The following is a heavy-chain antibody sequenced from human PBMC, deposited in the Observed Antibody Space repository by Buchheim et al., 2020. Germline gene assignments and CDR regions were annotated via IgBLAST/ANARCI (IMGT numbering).Heavy chain of an antibody. CDR2: ISYDGSNK. Sequence: QVQLVESGGGVVQPGRSLRLSCAASGFTFSSYGMHWVRQAPGKGLEWVAVISYDGSNKYYADSVKGRFTISRDNSKNTPYLQMNSLRAEDTAVYYCAKDLKAVTTYYAFDIWGQGT. CDR3: AKDLKAVTTYYAFDI. CDR1: GFTFSSYG. V-gene: IGHV3-30*18. J-gene: IGHJ3*02. D-gene: IGHD4-17*01.